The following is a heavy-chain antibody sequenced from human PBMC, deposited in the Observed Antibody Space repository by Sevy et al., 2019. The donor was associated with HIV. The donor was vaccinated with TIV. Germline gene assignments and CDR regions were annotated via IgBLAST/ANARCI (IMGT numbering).Heavy chain of an antibody. V-gene: IGHV3-21*01. J-gene: IGHJ4*02. CDR2: ISSSSSYI. CDR3: ARDHGYSSSWYFDY. D-gene: IGHD6-13*01. Sequence: GGSLRLSCAASGFTFSSYSMNWVRQAPGKGLEWVSSISSSSSYIYYANSVKGRFTISRDNAKNSLYLQMYSLRAEDTAVYYCARDHGYSSSWYFDYWGQGTLVTVSS. CDR1: GFTFSSYS.